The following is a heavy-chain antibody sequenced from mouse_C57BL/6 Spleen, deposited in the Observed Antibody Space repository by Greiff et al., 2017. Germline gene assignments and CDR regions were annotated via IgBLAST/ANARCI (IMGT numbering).Heavy chain of an antibody. V-gene: IGHV2-2*01. J-gene: IGHJ4*01. CDR2: IWSGGST. D-gene: IGHD1-1*01. CDR1: GFSLTSYG. Sequence: VQGVESGPGLVQPSQSLSITCTVSGFSLTSYGVHWVRQSPGKGLEWLGVIWSGGSTDYNAAFISRLGISKDKSKCQVFFKMNILQSDDTAIYYCSRNKDYSMDDWGQGTSVTVSS. CDR3: SRNKDYSMDD.